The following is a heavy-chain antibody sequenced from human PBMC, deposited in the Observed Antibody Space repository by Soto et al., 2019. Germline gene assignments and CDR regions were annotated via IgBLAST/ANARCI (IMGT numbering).Heavy chain of an antibody. CDR1: GFTFSSYA. V-gene: IGHV3-23*01. CDR2: IGVGGGIT. J-gene: IGHJ4*02. D-gene: IGHD3-10*01. CDR3: VLWPSYYFDY. Sequence: GGSLRLSCAASGFTFSSYAMSWVRQAPGKGLEWVSAIGVGGGITYYADSVKGRFTISRDNSKNALYLQLNSLRAEDTAVYYCVLWPSYYFDYWGQGTLVTVSS.